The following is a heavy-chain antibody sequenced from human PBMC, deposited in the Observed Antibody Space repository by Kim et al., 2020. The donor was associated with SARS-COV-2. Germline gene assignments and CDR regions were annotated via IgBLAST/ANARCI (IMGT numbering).Heavy chain of an antibody. CDR3: TIDSGSFDTLFAFDH. Sequence: GGSLRLSCEGSGFTVSSHYMSWVRQAPGKGLEWVSVIYGCGMTHYADYVKGRFTLSRDSSKNTLYLQMNSLRADDTAVSYCTIDSGSFDTLFAFDHWGQG. J-gene: IGHJ4*02. CDR2: IYGCGMT. CDR1: GFTVSSHY. D-gene: IGHD3-9*01. V-gene: IGHV3-53*05.